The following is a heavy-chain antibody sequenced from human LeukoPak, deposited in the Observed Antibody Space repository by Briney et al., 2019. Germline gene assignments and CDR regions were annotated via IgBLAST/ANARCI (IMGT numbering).Heavy chain of an antibody. D-gene: IGHD7-27*01. V-gene: IGHV3-7*01. CDR1: GFSFSDSW. J-gene: IGHJ6*02. Sequence: GGSLRLSCAASGFSFSDSWMSWVRQAPGKGPEWVANIKEDESQEHYADSVKGRFTVSRDNAKNLLFLQMNSLRVEDTAVYYCATYKNWVAGDVWGQGTTVSVSS. CDR2: IKEDESQE. CDR3: ATYKNWVAGDV.